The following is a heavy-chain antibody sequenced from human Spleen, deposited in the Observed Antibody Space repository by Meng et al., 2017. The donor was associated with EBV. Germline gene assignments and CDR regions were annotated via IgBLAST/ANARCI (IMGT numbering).Heavy chain of an antibody. J-gene: IGHJ4*02. CDR3: ARDTEAPGTWFDY. D-gene: IGHD6-13*01. CDR2: IHYRGNT. V-gene: IGHV4-34*02. CDR1: GGSFSGYY. Sequence: VQLEQWGEGLLKPAETLSLTCAVYGGSFSGYYWSWIRQSPGKGLEWIGEIHYRGNTKYNPSLKSRVTISGDTSRNQIFLELTSVTAADTAVYYCARDTEAPGTWFDYWGQGTLVTVSS.